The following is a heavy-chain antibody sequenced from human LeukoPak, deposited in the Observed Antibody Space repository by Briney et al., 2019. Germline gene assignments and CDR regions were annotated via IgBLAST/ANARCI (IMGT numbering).Heavy chain of an antibody. V-gene: IGHV1-2*02. CDR3: ARDPIGYDSSGYLNWFDP. D-gene: IGHD3-22*01. CDR2: INPNSGGT. CDR1: GYTFTGYY. J-gene: IGHJ5*02. Sequence: ASVKVSCKASGYTFTGYYMHWVRQAPGQGLEWMGWINPNSGGTNYAQKFQGRVTMTRDTSISTAYMELSRLRSDDTAVYYCARDPIGYDSSGYLNWFDPWGQEPWSPSPQ.